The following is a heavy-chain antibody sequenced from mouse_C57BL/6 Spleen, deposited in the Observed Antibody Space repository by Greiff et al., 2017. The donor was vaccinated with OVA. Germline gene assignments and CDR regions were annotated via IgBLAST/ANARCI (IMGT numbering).Heavy chain of an antibody. Sequence: EVMLVESGEGLVKPGGSLKLSCAASGFTFSSYAMSWVRQTPEKRLEWVAYISSGGDYIYYADTVKGRFTISRDNARNTLYLQMSSLKSEDTAMYYCSLYYSKAYAMDYWGQGTSVTVSS. CDR1: GFTFSSYA. CDR2: ISSGGDYI. J-gene: IGHJ4*01. D-gene: IGHD2-5*01. V-gene: IGHV5S21*01. CDR3: SLYYSKAYAMDY.